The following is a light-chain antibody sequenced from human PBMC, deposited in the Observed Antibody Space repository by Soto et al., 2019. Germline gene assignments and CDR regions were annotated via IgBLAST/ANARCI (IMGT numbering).Light chain of an antibody. V-gene: IGLV2-14*01. CDR3: CSYTRSGTLS. CDR1: SNDISPYNY. CDR2: DVH. J-gene: IGLJ2*01. Sequence: QSALTQPASVSGSPGQSITISCIGTSNDISPYNYVSWYLHHPDQAPQLLIYDVHNRPSRISARFSGSKSGNTASLTSSGLQPEDTALYYCCSYTRSGTLSFGGGTKVTVL.